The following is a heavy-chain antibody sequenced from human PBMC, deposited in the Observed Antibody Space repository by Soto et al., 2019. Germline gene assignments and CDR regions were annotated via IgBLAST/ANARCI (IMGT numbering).Heavy chain of an antibody. CDR1: GFTFSSYA. D-gene: IGHD3-22*01. CDR2: ISGSGGST. CDR3: AKSYYYDSSGYYPIYGMDV. J-gene: IGHJ6*02. Sequence: PGGSLRLSCAASGFTFSSYAMSWVRQAPGKGLEWVSAISGSGGSTYYADSVKGRFTISRDNSKNTLYLQMNSLRAEDTAVYYCAKSYYYDSSGYYPIYGMDVWGQGTTVTVSS. V-gene: IGHV3-23*01.